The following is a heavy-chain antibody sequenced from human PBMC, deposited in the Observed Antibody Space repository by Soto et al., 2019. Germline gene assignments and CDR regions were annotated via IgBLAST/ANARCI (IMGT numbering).Heavy chain of an antibody. CDR1: GFTVNTYA. D-gene: IGHD1-20*01. CDR2: TGISGRTT. J-gene: IGHJ4*02. Sequence: EVQPLASGGGLVQPGESLRLSCAASGFTVNTYAMSWVRQAPGKGLEWVSTTGISGRTTYYADSVKGRFTVSRDDSKNTLDLQMSSLRAEDTAFYYCATVHNTSRSFNYWGQGTLLTVSS. CDR3: ATVHNTSRSFNY. V-gene: IGHV3-23*01.